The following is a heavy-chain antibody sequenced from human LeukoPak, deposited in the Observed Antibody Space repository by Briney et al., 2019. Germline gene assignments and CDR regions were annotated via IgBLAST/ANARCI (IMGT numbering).Heavy chain of an antibody. V-gene: IGHV4-34*01. CDR3: AREITRNWFDP. CDR2: INHSGST. CDR1: GGSFSGYY. Sequence: SETLSLTCAVYGGSFSGYYWSWIRQPPGKGLEWIGEINHSGSTNYNPSLKSRVTISVDTSKNQFSLKLSSVTAADTAMYYCAREITRNWFDPWGQGTLVTVSS. D-gene: IGHD3-16*01. J-gene: IGHJ5*02.